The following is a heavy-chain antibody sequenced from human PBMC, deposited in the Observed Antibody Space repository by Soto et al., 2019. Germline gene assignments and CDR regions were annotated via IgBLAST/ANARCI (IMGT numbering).Heavy chain of an antibody. V-gene: IGHV1-3*01. CDR3: ARDMGPNLVMISYYYAMDG. J-gene: IGHJ6*02. Sequence: QVQLVQSGAEVKKPGASVKVSCKASGYSFNTYAMHWVRQAPGQRLEWLAWINAGNVNTKYSQKFQGRLTVTRDTSVSTAYMELSSLTYEDTSVYYCARDMGPNLVMISYYYAMDGLGQG. CDR1: GYSFNTYA. D-gene: IGHD6-6*01. CDR2: INAGNVNT.